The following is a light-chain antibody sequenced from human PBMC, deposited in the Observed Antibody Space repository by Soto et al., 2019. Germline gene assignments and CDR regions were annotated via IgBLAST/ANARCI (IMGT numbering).Light chain of an antibody. CDR3: QQTFVTPRT. Sequence: DIQLTQSLSSLSASVGDRVTIACRASLTIKTFVNWYQHKPGKAPKLLIHDATTLHSGVPSRFAASGSGTDFTLTISSLQPEDFATYYCQQTFVTPRTFGQGTKVDI. CDR1: LTIKTF. V-gene: IGKV1-39*01. CDR2: DAT. J-gene: IGKJ1*01.